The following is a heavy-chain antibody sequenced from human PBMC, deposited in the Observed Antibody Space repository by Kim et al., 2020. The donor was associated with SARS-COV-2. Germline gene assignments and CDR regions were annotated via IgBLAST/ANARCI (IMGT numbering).Heavy chain of an antibody. D-gene: IGHD6-19*01. J-gene: IGHJ5*01. CDR3: TRTVAAPGAWFDS. Sequence: YIPSFQGQVTISADKSISTVYLQWSSLKASDTGVYYCTRTVAAPGAWFDSWGQGTLVTVSS. V-gene: IGHV5-51*01.